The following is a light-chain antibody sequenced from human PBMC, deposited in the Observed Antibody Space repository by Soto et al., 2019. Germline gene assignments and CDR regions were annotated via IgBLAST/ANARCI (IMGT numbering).Light chain of an antibody. CDR1: SSNIGSNA. CDR2: NND. J-gene: IGLJ2*01. V-gene: IGLV1-44*01. Sequence: QSVLTQPPSASGTPGQRVTISCSGSSSNIGSNAVNWYQQLPGTAPKLLIYNNDQRPSGVPDRFSGSKSGTSASLAISGLQSDDEAEYHCAARDDGLNGPVFGGGTQLTVL. CDR3: AARDDGLNGPV.